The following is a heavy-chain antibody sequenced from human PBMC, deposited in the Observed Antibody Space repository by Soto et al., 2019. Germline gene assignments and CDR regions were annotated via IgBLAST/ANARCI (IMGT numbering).Heavy chain of an antibody. CDR1: GGSISSGGYY. Sequence: PSETLSLTCTVSGGSISSGGYYWGWIRQHPGKGLEWIGYIYYSGSTYYNPSLKSRVTISVDTSKNQFSLKLSSVTAADTAVYYCARRDCSSTSCYLFDPWGQGTLVTVSS. J-gene: IGHJ5*02. D-gene: IGHD2-2*01. CDR2: IYYSGST. CDR3: ARRDCSSTSCYLFDP. V-gene: IGHV4-31*03.